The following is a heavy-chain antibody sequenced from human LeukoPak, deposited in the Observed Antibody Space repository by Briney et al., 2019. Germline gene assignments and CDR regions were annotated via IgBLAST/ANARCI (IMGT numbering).Heavy chain of an antibody. CDR3: ARNQHYGVNYYGMDV. D-gene: IGHD4-17*01. CDR2: IYYSGST. V-gene: IGHV4-59*01. Sequence: RTSETLSLTCTVSGGSISSYYWSWIRQPPGKGLEWIGYIYYSGSTNYNPSLKSRVTISVDTSKNQFSLKLSSVTAADTAVYYCARNQHYGVNYYGMDVWGQGTTVTVSS. J-gene: IGHJ6*02. CDR1: GGSISSYY.